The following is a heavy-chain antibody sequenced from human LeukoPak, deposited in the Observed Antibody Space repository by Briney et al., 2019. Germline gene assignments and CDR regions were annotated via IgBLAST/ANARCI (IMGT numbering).Heavy chain of an antibody. V-gene: IGHV4-34*01. Sequence: SETLSLTCAVYGGSFSGYYWSWIRQPPGKGLEWIGEINHSGSTHYNPSLKSRVTISVDTSQKQFSLRLTSVTAADTAVYYCARGRYLTTSGGAAAGFLDYWGQGSLVTVST. J-gene: IGHJ4*02. CDR3: ARGRYLTTSGGAAAGFLDY. D-gene: IGHD6-13*01. CDR2: INHSGST. CDR1: GGSFSGYY.